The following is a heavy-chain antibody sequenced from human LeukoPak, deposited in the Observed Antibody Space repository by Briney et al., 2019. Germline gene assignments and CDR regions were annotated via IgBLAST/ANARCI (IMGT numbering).Heavy chain of an antibody. Sequence: PGRSLRLSCAASGFTFSSYGMHWVRQAPGKGLEWVAVISYDGSNKYYADSVKGRFTISRDNSKNTLYLQMNSLRAEDTAVYYCAKDSRPTYYDFWSGYSLDYWGQGTLVTVSS. CDR1: GFTFSSYG. J-gene: IGHJ4*02. CDR3: AKDSRPTYYDFWSGYSLDY. CDR2: ISYDGSNK. D-gene: IGHD3-3*01. V-gene: IGHV3-30*18.